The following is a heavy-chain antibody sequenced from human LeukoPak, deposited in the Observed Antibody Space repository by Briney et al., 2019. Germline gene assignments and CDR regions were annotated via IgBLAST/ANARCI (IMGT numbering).Heavy chain of an antibody. CDR3: VKRELYIVATT. D-gene: IGHD5-12*01. CDR2: ISPGGSP. CDR1: GFTSSSNA. J-gene: IGHJ5*02. Sequence: GASLRLSCAASGFTSSSNATGWVRQAPGKGLEWASAISPGGSPYYADSVKGRFTISRDNSKNTLYLQMNSLRAEDTAVYYCVKRELYIVATTWGQGTLVTVSS. V-gene: IGHV3-23*01.